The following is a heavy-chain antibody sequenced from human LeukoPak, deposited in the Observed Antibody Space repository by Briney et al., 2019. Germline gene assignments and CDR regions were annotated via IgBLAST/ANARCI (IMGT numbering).Heavy chain of an antibody. CDR1: GGTFSSYA. CDR3: ASQSPSDSSGWYGGAFDI. V-gene: IGHV1-69*13. Sequence: SVTVSCKASGGTFSSYAISWVRQAPGQGLEWMGGIIPIFGTANYAQKFQGRVTITADESTSTAYMELSSLRSEDTAVYYCASQSPSDSSGWYGGAFDIWGQGTMVTVSS. CDR2: IIPIFGTA. J-gene: IGHJ3*02. D-gene: IGHD6-19*01.